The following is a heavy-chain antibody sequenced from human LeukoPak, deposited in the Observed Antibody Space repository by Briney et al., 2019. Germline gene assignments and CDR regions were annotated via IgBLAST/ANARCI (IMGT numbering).Heavy chain of an antibody. CDR2: NSDGSST. V-gene: IGHV3-74*01. D-gene: IGHD3-22*01. CDR3: ARGMDYYDSSGYNWFDP. CDR1: GFTSSSYW. J-gene: IGHJ5*02. Sequence: GGSLKLSCAASGFTSSSYWMHWVRQAPGEGLVWVSRNSDGSSTSYADSVKGRFTISRDNAKNTLYLQTNSLRAEDTAVYYCARGMDYYDSSGYNWFDPWGQGTLVTVSS.